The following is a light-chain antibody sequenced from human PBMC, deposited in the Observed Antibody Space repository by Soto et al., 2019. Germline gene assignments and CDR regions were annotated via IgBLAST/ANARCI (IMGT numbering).Light chain of an antibody. J-gene: IGLJ2*01. Sequence: QSALTQPASVSGSPGQSITISCTGTSSDVGAYNYVSWFQQHPGKVPKLMIYEVSNRPSGVSDRFSASKSGNTASLTISGLQAEDEADSYCSSYTTTGPHVGFGGGTKLTVL. V-gene: IGLV2-14*01. CDR2: EVS. CDR3: SSYTTTGPHVG. CDR1: SSDVGAYNY.